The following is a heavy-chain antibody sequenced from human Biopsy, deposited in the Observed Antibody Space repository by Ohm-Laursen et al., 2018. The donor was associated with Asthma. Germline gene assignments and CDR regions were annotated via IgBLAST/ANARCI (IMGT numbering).Heavy chain of an antibody. CDR3: ARTYYDFLTGQVKDVFGV. J-gene: IGHJ3*01. CDR1: GYNFVSFA. V-gene: IGHV1-3*04. Sequence: ASVKVSCKASGYNFVSFAIHWVRQAPGQRLEWMGWANTGNGDTKYSQKFQGRVTITRDTSASTAYMELRSLRSEDTATYYCARTYYDFLTGQVKDVFGVWGQGTMVTVSS. CDR2: ANTGNGDT. D-gene: IGHD3-9*01.